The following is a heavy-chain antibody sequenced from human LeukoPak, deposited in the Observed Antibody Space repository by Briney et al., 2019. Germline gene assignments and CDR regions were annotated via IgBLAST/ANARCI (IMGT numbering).Heavy chain of an antibody. Sequence: PGGSLRLSCAASGFTFSSYAMHWVRQAPGKGLEYVSAISSSGGSTYYANSVKGRFTISRDNSKNTLYLQMGSLRAEDTAVYYCARDPDSGLDYWGQGTLVTVSS. V-gene: IGHV3-64*01. D-gene: IGHD5-12*01. CDR3: ARDPDSGLDY. CDR2: ISSSGGST. CDR1: GFTFSSYA. J-gene: IGHJ4*02.